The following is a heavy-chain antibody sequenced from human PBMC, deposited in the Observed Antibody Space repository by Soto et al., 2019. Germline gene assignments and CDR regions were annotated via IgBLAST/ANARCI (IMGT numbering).Heavy chain of an antibody. V-gene: IGHV3-64D*06. CDR2: ISGYGDTT. J-gene: IGHJ6*02. CDR1: GFTFSSSA. D-gene: IGHD3-3*01. Sequence: GGSLRLSCSASGFTFSSSAMHWVRQAPGKGLEYVSAISGYGDTTYYADSVKGRFTISRDNSKKTLYLQMNSLRPEDTAVYYCVKDGLALRFLERLSTGDAWGQGTTVTV. CDR3: VKDGLALRFLERLSTGDA.